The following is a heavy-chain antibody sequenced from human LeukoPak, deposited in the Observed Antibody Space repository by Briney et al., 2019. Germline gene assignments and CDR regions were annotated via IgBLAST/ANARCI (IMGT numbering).Heavy chain of an antibody. Sequence: TSETLSLTCTVSGGSISSYYWSWIRQPPGKGLEWIGYIYYSGSTNYNPSLKSRVTISVDTSKNQFSLKLSSVTAADTAVYYCARDFRVTSTYYYGMDVWGQGTTVTVSS. CDR1: GGSISSYY. CDR3: ARDFRVTSTYYYGMDV. J-gene: IGHJ6*02. V-gene: IGHV4-59*01. D-gene: IGHD2/OR15-2a*01. CDR2: IYYSGST.